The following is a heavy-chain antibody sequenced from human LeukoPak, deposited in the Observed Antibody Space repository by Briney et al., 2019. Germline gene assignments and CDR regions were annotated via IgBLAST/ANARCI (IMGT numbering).Heavy chain of an antibody. Sequence: SETLSLTCTVSGGSISSYYWSWIRQPAGKGLEWIGRIYTSGSTNYNPSLKSRVTMSVDTSKNQFSLNLTSVTAADTAVYYCTRAIGYYGSGSYYPYYYGMGVWGQGTTVTVSS. CDR1: GGSISSYY. J-gene: IGHJ6*02. CDR2: IYTSGST. V-gene: IGHV4-4*07. D-gene: IGHD3-10*01. CDR3: TRAIGYYGSGSYYPYYYGMGV.